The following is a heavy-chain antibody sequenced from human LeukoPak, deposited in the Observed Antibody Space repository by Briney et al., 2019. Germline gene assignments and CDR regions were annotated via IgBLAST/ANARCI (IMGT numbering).Heavy chain of an antibody. V-gene: IGHV3-48*01. CDR2: ISGSSTTE. Sequence: GGSLRLSRAASGFTFSLYSMNWVRQAPGKRLEWVSYISGSSTTEDYADSVKGRFTISRDNAKNSLYLQMSSLRAEDTAAYYCARGVGAFEVWGQGTMVTVSS. D-gene: IGHD3-3*01. CDR3: ARGVGAFEV. J-gene: IGHJ3*01. CDR1: GFTFSLYS.